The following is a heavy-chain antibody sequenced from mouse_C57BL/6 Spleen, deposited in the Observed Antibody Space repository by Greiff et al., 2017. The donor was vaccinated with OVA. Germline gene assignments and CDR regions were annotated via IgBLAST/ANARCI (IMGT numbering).Heavy chain of an antibody. CDR2: INPNNGGT. CDR1: GYTFTDYY. V-gene: IGHV1-26*01. CDR3: AMVHYFDY. J-gene: IGHJ2*01. Sequence: EVQLQQSGPELVKPGASVKISCKASGYTFTDYYMNWVKQSHGKSLEWIGDINPNNGGTSYNQKFKGKATLTVDKSSSTAYMELRSLTSEDSAVYYCAMVHYFDYWGQGTTLTVSS.